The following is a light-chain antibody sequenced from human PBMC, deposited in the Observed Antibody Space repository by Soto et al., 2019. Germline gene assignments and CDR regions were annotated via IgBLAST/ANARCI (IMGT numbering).Light chain of an antibody. CDR1: QSIGSW. J-gene: IGKJ4*01. CDR2: DAS. V-gene: IGKV1-5*01. Sequence: DIQMTQSPSTLSASVGDRFTITCRASQSIGSWLAWYQQKPGKAPKLLIYDASSLESGVPSRFSGSGSGTEFTLTISSLQPDDFASYYCQQYDSYSLTFGGGTKVEIK. CDR3: QQYDSYSLT.